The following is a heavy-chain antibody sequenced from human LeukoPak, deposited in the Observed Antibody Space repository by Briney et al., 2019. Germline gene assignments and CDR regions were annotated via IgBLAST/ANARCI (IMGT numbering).Heavy chain of an antibody. CDR3: ARGARFLEWLLVY. CDR1: GGSISSGSYY. D-gene: IGHD3-3*01. V-gene: IGHV4-61*02. Sequence: SQTLSLTCTVSGGSISSGSYYWSWIRQSADKELEWIGRIHYTGNTNYNPSLNNRVTISLGTSDKQFSLRLTSVTAADTAVYYCARGARFLEWLLVYWGQGTLVTVSS. CDR2: IHYTGNT. J-gene: IGHJ4*02.